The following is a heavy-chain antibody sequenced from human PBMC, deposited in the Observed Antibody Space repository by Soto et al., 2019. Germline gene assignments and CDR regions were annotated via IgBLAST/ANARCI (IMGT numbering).Heavy chain of an antibody. J-gene: IGHJ4*02. CDR2: VSSDGNHA. CDR1: GFTFSSDA. D-gene: IGHD2-2*01. Sequence: QVQLVESGGGVVQPGNSLRLSCVGSGFTFSSDALHWVRQAPGKGLEWVAVVSSDGNHAYYPDHVKGRFIISRDNSQSTVYLQMKSLKPEDTATYYCARDSAYSTASTHFDHWGQGTLVTVSS. V-gene: IGHV3-30*04. CDR3: ARDSAYSTASTHFDH.